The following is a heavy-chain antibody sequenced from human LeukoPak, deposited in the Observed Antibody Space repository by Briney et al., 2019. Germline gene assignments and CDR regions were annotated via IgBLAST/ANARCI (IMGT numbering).Heavy chain of an antibody. J-gene: IGHJ4*02. CDR3: ARTSDPGYFDY. V-gene: IGHV4-59*01. CDR1: GGSINSYF. CDR2: IYYSGNT. Sequence: SETLSLTCTVSGGSINSYFWSWLRQPPGKGLEWIGYIYYSGNTNYNPSLKSRVTISVDTSKNQFSLMLSSVTAADTAVYYCARTSDPGYFDYWGQGTLVTVSS.